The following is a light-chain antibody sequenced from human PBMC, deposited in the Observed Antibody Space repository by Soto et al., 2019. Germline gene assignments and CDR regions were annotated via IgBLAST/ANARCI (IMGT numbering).Light chain of an antibody. J-gene: IGKJ4*01. CDR3: QQYGGSPLA. V-gene: IGKV3-20*01. Sequence: EIVLTQSPGTLSLSPGERATLSCRASQNVNNNYLAWYHHKPGQAPRLLIYGASRRATGIPDRFSGSGSGTDFTLTISRLEPEDSAVFYCQQYGGSPLAFGGGTKVEIK. CDR2: GAS. CDR1: QNVNNNY.